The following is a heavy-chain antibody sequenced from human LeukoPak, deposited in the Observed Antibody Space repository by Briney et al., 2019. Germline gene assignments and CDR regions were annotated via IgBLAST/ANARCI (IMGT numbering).Heavy chain of an antibody. CDR1: GGSLSRYY. Sequence: SETLSLTCTVSGGSLSRYYWSWIRQPPGKGLEWIGYIYYSGSTNYNPSLKSRVTISVDTSKNQFSLKLSSVTAADTAVYYCARKLSSSWYEDAFDIWGQGTMLTVSS. J-gene: IGHJ3*02. V-gene: IGHV4-59*01. D-gene: IGHD6-13*01. CDR2: IYYSGST. CDR3: ARKLSSSWYEDAFDI.